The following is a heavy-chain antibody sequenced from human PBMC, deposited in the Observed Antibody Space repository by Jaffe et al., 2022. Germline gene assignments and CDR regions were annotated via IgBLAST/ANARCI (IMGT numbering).Heavy chain of an antibody. CDR1: GFTFSSYG. J-gene: IGHJ4*02. Sequence: QVQLVESGGGVVQPGGSLRLSCAASGFTFSSYGMHWVRQAPGKGLEWVAFIRYDGSNKYYADSVKGRFTISRDNSKNTLYLQMNSLRAEDTAVYYCANWFGELLFGYWGQGTLVTVSS. D-gene: IGHD3-10*01. CDR2: IRYDGSNK. V-gene: IGHV3-30*02. CDR3: ANWFGELLFGY.